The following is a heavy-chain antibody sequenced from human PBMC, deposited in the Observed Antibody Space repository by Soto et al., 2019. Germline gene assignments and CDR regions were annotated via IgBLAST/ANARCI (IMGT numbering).Heavy chain of an antibody. D-gene: IGHD3-10*01. Sequence: GESLKISCKGSGYTFTNNWVGWVRQMPGKGLEWMGIIYPGDSDTRYSPSFQGQVTISVDKSIATAYLQRSSLKASDTAMYYCARRPEYHYGSGKYYGLDVWGQGATVTVSS. CDR1: GYTFTNNW. V-gene: IGHV5-51*01. CDR3: ARRPEYHYGSGKYYGLDV. J-gene: IGHJ6*02. CDR2: IYPGDSDT.